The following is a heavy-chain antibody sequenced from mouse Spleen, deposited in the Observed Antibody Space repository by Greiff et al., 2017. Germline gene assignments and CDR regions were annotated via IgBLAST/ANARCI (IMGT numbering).Heavy chain of an antibody. V-gene: IGHV1-55*01. CDR3: ARGDYYDGSYDY. CDR2: IYPGSGST. D-gene: IGHD1-1*01. J-gene: IGHJ2*01. Sequence: VQLKQPGAELVKPGASAKMSRKASGYTFTSYWITWGKQRPGQGPEWIGDIYPGSGSTNYNEKFKSKATLTVDTSSSTAYMQLSSLTSEDSAVYYCARGDYYDGSYDYWGQGTTLPVSS. CDR1: GYTFTSYW.